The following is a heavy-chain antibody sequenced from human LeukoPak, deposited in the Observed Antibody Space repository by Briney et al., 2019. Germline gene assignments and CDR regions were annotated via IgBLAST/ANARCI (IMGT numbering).Heavy chain of an antibody. CDR2: IIPIFGTA. D-gene: IGHD1-1*01. V-gene: IGHV1-69*13. Sequence: SVKVSCKASGGTFSSYAISWVRQAPGQGLEWMGGIIPIFGTANYAQKFQGRVTITADESTSTAYMELSSLRSEDTAVYYCAGLEPPDYYYYYGMDVWGKGTTVTVSS. J-gene: IGHJ6*04. CDR1: GGTFSSYA. CDR3: AGLEPPDYYYYYGMDV.